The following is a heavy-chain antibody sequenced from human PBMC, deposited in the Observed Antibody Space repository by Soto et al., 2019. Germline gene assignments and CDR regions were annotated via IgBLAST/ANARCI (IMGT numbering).Heavy chain of an antibody. CDR2: ISYDGSNK. V-gene: IGHV3-30-3*01. Sequence: QVPLVESGGGVVQPGRSLRLSCTASGFTFSNYGMHWVRQAPGKGLKWVAVISYDGSNKYYADSVKGRFTISRDNSKNTLYRQMNSLRAEDTAVYYCARGRDYLGGDFDYWGQGTLVTVSS. D-gene: IGHD3-16*01. CDR1: GFTFSNYG. J-gene: IGHJ4*02. CDR3: ARGRDYLGGDFDY.